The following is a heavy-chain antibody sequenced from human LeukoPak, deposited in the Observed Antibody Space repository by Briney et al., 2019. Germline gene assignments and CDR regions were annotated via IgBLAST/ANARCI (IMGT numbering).Heavy chain of an antibody. CDR2: ISSSSSYI. CDR3: VRSLRYFDWLPPGGHYYGMDV. V-gene: IGHV3-21*01. CDR1: GFTFSSYS. D-gene: IGHD3-9*01. J-gene: IGHJ6*04. Sequence: GGSLRLSCAASGFTFSSYSMNWVRQAPGKGLEWVSSISSSSSYIYYADSVKGRFTISRDNAKNSLYLQMNSLRAEDTAVYYCVRSLRYFDWLPPGGHYYGMDVWGKGTTVTVPS.